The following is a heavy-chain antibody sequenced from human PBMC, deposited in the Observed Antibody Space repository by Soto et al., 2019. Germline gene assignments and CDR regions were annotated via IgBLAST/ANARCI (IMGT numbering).Heavy chain of an antibody. CDR2: ISGSGGST. CDR1: GFTFSSYA. V-gene: IGHV3-23*01. J-gene: IGHJ6*03. CDR3: ANGIGFSVARCYMYV. D-gene: IGHD2-15*01. Sequence: EVQLLESGGGLVQTGGSLRLSCAASGFTFSSYAMSCVRQAPGKGLEWFSAISGSGGSTYYAVSVKGRFTICRDHSKNTLYVQTNSLRAKDTAVYYCANGIGFSVARCYMYVWGEGTTVTVS.